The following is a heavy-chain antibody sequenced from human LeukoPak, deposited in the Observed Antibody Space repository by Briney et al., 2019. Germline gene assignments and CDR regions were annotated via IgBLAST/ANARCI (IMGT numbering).Heavy chain of an antibody. CDR2: IYYSGST. D-gene: IGHD3-16*02. CDR3: ARQDYVWGSYRQGDFDY. CDR1: GGSISSYY. Sequence: SETLSLTCTVSGGSISSYYWSWIRQPPGKGLGWIGYIYYSGSTNYNPSLKSRVTISVDTSKNQFSLKLSSVTAADTAVYYCARQDYVWGSYRQGDFDYWGQGTLVTVSS. V-gene: IGHV4-59*08. J-gene: IGHJ4*02.